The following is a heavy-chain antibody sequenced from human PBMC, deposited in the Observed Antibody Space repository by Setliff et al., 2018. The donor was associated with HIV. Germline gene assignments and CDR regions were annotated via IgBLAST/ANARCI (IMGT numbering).Heavy chain of an antibody. CDR2: IYWTGKT. D-gene: IGHD3-9*01. CDR1: DSAMDSYY. J-gene: IGHJ3*01. V-gene: IGHV4-59*12. Sequence: KPSETLSLTCTVSDSAMDSYYWSWVRQSPGRGLEYVGYIYWTGKTDYNPSLKSRVTISLDTSGNQFSLKLNSATGADTAVYYCAKISPRGYSNITTGRLTDPFDVWGPGTMVTVSS. CDR3: AKISPRGYSNITTGRLTDPFDV.